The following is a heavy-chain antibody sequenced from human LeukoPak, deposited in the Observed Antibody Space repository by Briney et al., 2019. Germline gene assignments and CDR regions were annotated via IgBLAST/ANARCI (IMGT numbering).Heavy chain of an antibody. Sequence: PSETLSLTCTVSGGSIRSSYYYWGWIRQPPGKGLEWIGSIYDSGSTNYNPSLKSRVIISVDKSKNHFSLKLSSVTAADTAVYFCARAVANTSGRFSLDYWGRGTLVTVSS. J-gene: IGHJ4*02. D-gene: IGHD3-22*01. V-gene: IGHV4-39*07. CDR1: GGSIRSSYYY. CDR3: ARAVANTSGRFSLDY. CDR2: IYDSGST.